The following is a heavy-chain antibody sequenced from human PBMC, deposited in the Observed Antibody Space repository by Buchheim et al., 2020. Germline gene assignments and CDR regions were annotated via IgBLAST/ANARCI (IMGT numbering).Heavy chain of an antibody. J-gene: IGHJ6*02. V-gene: IGHV3-15*01. CDR1: GFTFSNAW. CDR2: IKSKTDGGTT. CDR3: TTDIGYCSSTSCYSGMDV. Sequence: EVQLEESGGGLVKPGGSLRLSCAASGFTFSNAWMSWVRQAPGKGLEWVGRIKSKTDGGTTDYAAPVKGRFTISRDDSKNTLYLQMNSLKTEDTAVYYCTTDIGYCSSTSCYSGMDVWGQGTT. D-gene: IGHD2-2*02.